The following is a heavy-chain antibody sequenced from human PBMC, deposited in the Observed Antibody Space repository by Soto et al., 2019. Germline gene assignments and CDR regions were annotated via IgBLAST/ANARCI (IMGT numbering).Heavy chain of an antibody. CDR2: IYYSGST. CDR3: ARAPIE. J-gene: IGHJ4*02. V-gene: IGHV4-31*03. Sequence: QVQLQESGPGLVKPSQTLSLTCTVSGGSISSGGYYWNWIRQHPVKGLEWIGYIYYSGSTYYNPSPXSXXTISVDTSKNQCSLKLRAVTAADTAVYYCARAPIEWGQGTLVTVSS. CDR1: GGSISSGGYY. D-gene: IGHD1-26*01.